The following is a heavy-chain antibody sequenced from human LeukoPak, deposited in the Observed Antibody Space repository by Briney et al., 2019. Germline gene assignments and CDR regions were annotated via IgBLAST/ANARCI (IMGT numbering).Heavy chain of an antibody. CDR3: ARLQDWDAFDI. CDR1: GGSISSGGYY. J-gene: IGHJ3*02. CDR2: IYHSGST. V-gene: IGHV4-30-2*01. Sequence: PSETLSLTCTVSGGSISSGGYYWSWIRQPPGKGLEWIGYIYHSGSTYYNPSLKSRVTISVDRSKNQFSLKLSSVTAADTAVYYCARLQDWDAFDIWGQGTMVTVSS. D-gene: IGHD3-9*01.